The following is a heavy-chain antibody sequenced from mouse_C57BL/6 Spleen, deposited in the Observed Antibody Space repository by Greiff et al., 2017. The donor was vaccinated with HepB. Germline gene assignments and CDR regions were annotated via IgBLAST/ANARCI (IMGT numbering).Heavy chain of an antibody. D-gene: IGHD2-1*01. CDR2: IYPRSGNT. J-gene: IGHJ1*03. CDR1: GYTFTSYG. Sequence: QVQLQHSGAELARPGASVKLSCKASGYTFTSYGISWVKQRTGQGLEWIGEIYPRSGNTYYNEKFKGKATLTADKSSSTAYMELRSLTSEDSAVYFCARRDGNYGYFDVWGTGTTVTVSS. CDR3: ARRDGNYGYFDV. V-gene: IGHV1-81*01.